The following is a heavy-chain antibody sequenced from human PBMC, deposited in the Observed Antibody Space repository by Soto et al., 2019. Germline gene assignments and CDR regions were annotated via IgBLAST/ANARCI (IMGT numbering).Heavy chain of an antibody. CDR3: TRVEMTTDYYYYYGMDV. V-gene: IGHV3-49*03. CDR1: GFTFGDYA. CDR2: IRSKAYGGTT. D-gene: IGHD4-4*01. Sequence: GGSLRLSCTASGFTFGDYAMSWFRQAPGKGLEWVGFIRSKAYGGTTEYAASVKGRFTISRDDSKSIAYLQMNSLKTEDTAVYYCTRVEMTTDYYYYYGMDVWGQGTTVTVSS. J-gene: IGHJ6*02.